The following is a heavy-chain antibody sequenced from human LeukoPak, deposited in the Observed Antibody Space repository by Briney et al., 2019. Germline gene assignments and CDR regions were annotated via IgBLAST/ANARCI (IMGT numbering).Heavy chain of an antibody. CDR2: IYPGDSET. CDR3: ARHHRGDCSGDSCYHNWFDP. D-gene: IGHD2-15*01. J-gene: IGHJ5*02. CDR1: GYSFTNYW. V-gene: IGHV5-51*01. Sequence: GESLKISCKGSGYSFTNYWLGWVRQMPGKSLEWMGIIYPGDSETRYSPSFQGQVTISADKSISTAYLQWSSLKASDTAMYYCARHHRGDCSGDSCYHNWFDPWGQGTLVTVSS.